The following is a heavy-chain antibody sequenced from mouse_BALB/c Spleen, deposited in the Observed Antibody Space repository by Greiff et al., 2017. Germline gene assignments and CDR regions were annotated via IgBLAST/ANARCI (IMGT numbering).Heavy chain of an antibody. J-gene: IGHJ3*01. Sequence: VKLVESGPGLVAPSQSLSITCTVSGFSLTSYGVHWVRQPPGKGLEWLGVIWAGGSTNYNSALMSRLSISKDNSKSQVILKMNSLQTDDTAMYYWASRGFAYWGQGTLVTVSA. CDR1: GFSLTSYG. D-gene: IGHD3-1*01. V-gene: IGHV2-9*02. CDR2: IWAGGST. CDR3: ASRGFAY.